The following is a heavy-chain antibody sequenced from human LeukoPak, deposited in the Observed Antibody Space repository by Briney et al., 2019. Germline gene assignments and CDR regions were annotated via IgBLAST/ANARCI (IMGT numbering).Heavy chain of an antibody. CDR1: GYTFTGYY. V-gene: IGHV1-2*02. CDR3: ARGNYDSSGYYYAVVEDWFDP. Sequence: GASVKVSCKASGYTFTGYYMHWVRQAPGQGLEWMGWINPNSGGTNYAQKFQGRVPMTRDTSISTAYMELSRLRSDDTAVYYCARGNYDSSGYYYAVVEDWFDPWGQGTLVTVSS. CDR2: INPNSGGT. J-gene: IGHJ5*02. D-gene: IGHD3-22*01.